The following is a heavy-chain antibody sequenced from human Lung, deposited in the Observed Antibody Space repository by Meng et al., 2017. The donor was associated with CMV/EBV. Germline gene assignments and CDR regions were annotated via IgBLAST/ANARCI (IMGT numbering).Heavy chain of an antibody. CDR2: IPHRGSS. D-gene: IGHD3-10*01. CDR1: GDSITNHNW. J-gene: IGHJ1*01. CDR3: LRRSGGSV. V-gene: IGHV4-4*02. Sequence: QGALRESGPARVKPSETLSLTCAVFGDSITNHNWWAWVRQPPGKGLEWIGEIPHRGSSAYNPSLKSRVSMSIDKSKNQFSLKLTSVTAADTAVYHCLRRSGGSVWGQGTLVTVSS.